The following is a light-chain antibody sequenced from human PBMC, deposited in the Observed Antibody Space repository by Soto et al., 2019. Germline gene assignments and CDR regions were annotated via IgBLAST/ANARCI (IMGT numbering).Light chain of an antibody. J-gene: IGKJ1*01. CDR3: QQYAGSPST. Sequence: EIVLTQSPGTLSLSPGERATLSCRASQRVSNSYLAWYQQKPGQGPRLLIYVASSRATGIPDRFSGSGSGTDFTLTISRLEPEDFAVYYCQQYAGSPSTFGQGTKVEI. V-gene: IGKV3-20*01. CDR2: VAS. CDR1: QRVSNSY.